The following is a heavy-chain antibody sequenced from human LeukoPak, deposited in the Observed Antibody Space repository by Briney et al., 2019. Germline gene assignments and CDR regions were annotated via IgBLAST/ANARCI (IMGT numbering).Heavy chain of an antibody. CDR2: IKQDGSEK. V-gene: IGHV3-7*01. Sequence: GSLRLSCAASGFTFSSYWMSWVRQAPGKGLEWVANIKQDGSEKYYVDSVKGRFTISRDNAKNSLYLQMNSLRAEDTAVYYCARGIGLYSSGWYGDYWGQGTLVTVSS. CDR1: GFTFSSYW. D-gene: IGHD6-19*01. J-gene: IGHJ4*02. CDR3: ARGIGLYSSGWYGDY.